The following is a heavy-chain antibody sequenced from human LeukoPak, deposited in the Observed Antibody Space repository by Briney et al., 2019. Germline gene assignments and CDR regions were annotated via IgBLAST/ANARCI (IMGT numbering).Heavy chain of an antibody. V-gene: IGHV3-48*01. Sequence: GGSLRLSCAASLVTLRIYSMKCVRQAPGKGLEWVSYISTRSSTIYYADSVKGRFTISKDNAKNSLYLQMSSPRADDTAVYYCARGSRMSWEAFDIWGQGTMVTVSS. CDR3: ARGSRMSWEAFDI. D-gene: IGHD1-26*01. J-gene: IGHJ3*02. CDR1: LVTLRIYS. CDR2: ISTRSSTI.